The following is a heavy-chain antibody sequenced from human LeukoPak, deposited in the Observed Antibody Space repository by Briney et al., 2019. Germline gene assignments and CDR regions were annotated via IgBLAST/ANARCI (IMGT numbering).Heavy chain of an antibody. CDR2: INAASGNT. J-gene: IGHJ6*02. CDR3: AREILFGMDV. CDR1: GYAFTNYA. V-gene: IGHV1-3*01. D-gene: IGHD2-8*02. Sequence: ASVKVSCKASGYAFTNYAMHWLRQAPGQRLEWVGWINAASGNTKYSQRLQGRITITRDTSTSTAYMELRSLRSDDTAVYYCAREILFGMDVWGQGTTVTVSS.